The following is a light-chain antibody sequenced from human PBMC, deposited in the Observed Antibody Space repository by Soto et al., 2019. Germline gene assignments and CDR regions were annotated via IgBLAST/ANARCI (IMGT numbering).Light chain of an antibody. Sequence: DIQMTQSPSSLSASVGDRVTITCRASESINRHLNWYQQQPGRAPKLLIYAASSLQNGVPSRFRGGGSGTDFTLIITNLQPEDFATYYCQQSYTALSITFGQGKRLEIK. J-gene: IGKJ5*01. CDR1: ESINRH. CDR3: QQSYTALSIT. V-gene: IGKV1-39*01. CDR2: AAS.